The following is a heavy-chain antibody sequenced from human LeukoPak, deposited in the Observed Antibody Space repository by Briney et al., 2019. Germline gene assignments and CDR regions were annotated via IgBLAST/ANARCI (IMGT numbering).Heavy chain of an antibody. Sequence: GGSLRLSCAASGFTFNNCAMSWVRQPPGEGLEWVSAVTDDGTTTYYADSVKCRFTISRDNSKNTVYLQMNYLTADDTARYYCVKEERGYSYGDYWGQGTLVTVSS. J-gene: IGHJ4*02. CDR3: VKEERGYSYGDY. CDR2: VTDDGTTT. CDR1: GFTFNNCA. D-gene: IGHD5-18*01. V-gene: IGHV3-23*01.